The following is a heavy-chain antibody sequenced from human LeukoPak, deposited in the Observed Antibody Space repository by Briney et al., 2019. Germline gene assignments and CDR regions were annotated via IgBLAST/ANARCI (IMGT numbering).Heavy chain of an antibody. CDR1: GFTFSSYG. CDR2: ISYDGSNK. D-gene: IGHD3-22*01. CDR3: ALLVVTDAFDI. V-gene: IGHV3-30*03. J-gene: IGHJ3*02. Sequence: PGRSLRLSCAASGFTFSSYGMHWVRQAPGKGLEWVAVISYDGSNKYYADSVKGRFTISRDNSKNTLYLQMNSLRAEDTAVYYCALLVVTDAFDIWGQGTMVTVSS.